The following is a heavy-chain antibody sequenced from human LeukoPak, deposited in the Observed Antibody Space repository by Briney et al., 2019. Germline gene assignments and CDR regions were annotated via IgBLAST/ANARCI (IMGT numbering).Heavy chain of an antibody. Sequence: ASVKVSCKSSGYTFTTYGISWVRQAPGQGLEWMGWINTNTGNPTYAQGFTGRFVFSLDTSVSTAYLQISSLKAEDTAVYYCARETSLYDYVWGSYRQIEFDYWGQGTLVTVSS. CDR3: ARETSLYDYVWGSYRQIEFDY. V-gene: IGHV7-4-1*02. J-gene: IGHJ4*02. CDR1: GYTFTTYG. D-gene: IGHD3-16*02. CDR2: INTNTGNP.